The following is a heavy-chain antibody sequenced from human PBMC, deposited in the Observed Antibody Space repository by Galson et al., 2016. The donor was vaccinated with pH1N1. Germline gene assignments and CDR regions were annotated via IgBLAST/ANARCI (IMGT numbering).Heavy chain of an antibody. D-gene: IGHD2-15*01. CDR2: VGRSGHNT. CDR1: GFTFSNDA. V-gene: IGHV3-23*01. J-gene: IGHJ4*02. Sequence: SLRLSCAASGFTFSNDAMSWVRQAPGKRLEWVSTVGRSGHNTHYTDSVRGRFTISRDNSRNTLYLQMNSLRAEDTAVYFCTKDTDGMVESASNWRQGALGTLSS. CDR3: TKDTDGMVESASN.